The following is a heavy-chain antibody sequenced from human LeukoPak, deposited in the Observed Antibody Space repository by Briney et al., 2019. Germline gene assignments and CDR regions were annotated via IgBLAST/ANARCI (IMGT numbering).Heavy chain of an antibody. V-gene: IGHV1-69*05. Sequence: ASVKVSCKASGGTFSSYAISWVRQAPGQGLEWMGGIIPIFGTANYAQKFQGRVTITTDESTSTAYMELSSLRSEDTAVYFCVRDLGHSRHYFEYWGQGALVTVSS. D-gene: IGHD7-27*01. J-gene: IGHJ4*02. CDR1: GGTFSSYA. CDR3: VRDLGHSRHYFEY. CDR2: IIPIFGTA.